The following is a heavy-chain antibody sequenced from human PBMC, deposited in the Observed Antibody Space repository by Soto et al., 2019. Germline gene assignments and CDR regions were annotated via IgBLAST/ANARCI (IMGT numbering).Heavy chain of an antibody. CDR3: ALFESDDDVWGSFRS. J-gene: IGHJ5*02. D-gene: IGHD3-16*01. Sequence: SVKVSCKASGGTFSSYAISWVRQAPGQGLEWMGGIIPLFGKPSYAQKFQGRLIISADASTNRAYLDLYSLTTEDAGIYYCALFESDDDVWGSFRSWGQGTPVTVSS. CDR1: GGTFSSYA. CDR2: IIPLFGKP. V-gene: IGHV1-69*13.